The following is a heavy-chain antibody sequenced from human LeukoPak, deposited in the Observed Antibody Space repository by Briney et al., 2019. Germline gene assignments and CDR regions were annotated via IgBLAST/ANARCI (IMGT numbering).Heavy chain of an antibody. V-gene: IGHV4-4*07. CDR1: SGSISNYY. CDR2: VYNSGST. J-gene: IGHJ4*02. CDR3: AKGDDFWSGYSVDY. D-gene: IGHD3-3*01. Sequence: SETLSLTCTVSSGSISNYYWSWIRQPAGKGLEWIGRVYNSGSTNYNPSLKSRVTMSVGTSKNQFYLNLRSVTAADTAVYYCAKGDDFWSGYSVDYWGQGTLVTVSS.